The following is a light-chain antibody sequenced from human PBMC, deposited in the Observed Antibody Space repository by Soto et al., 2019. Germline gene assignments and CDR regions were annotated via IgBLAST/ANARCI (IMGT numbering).Light chain of an antibody. CDR3: QQANSLPQLT. V-gene: IGKV1-12*01. CDR2: AAS. Sequence: DIQMTQSPSSVSAFVGDRVTIACRASPGISSWLAWYQQKPGKAPKLLIYAASSLQSGFPSRFSCSESGTDFTLTISSLQPEDFATYYCQQANSLPQLTFGGGTKVEIK. J-gene: IGKJ4*01. CDR1: PGISSW.